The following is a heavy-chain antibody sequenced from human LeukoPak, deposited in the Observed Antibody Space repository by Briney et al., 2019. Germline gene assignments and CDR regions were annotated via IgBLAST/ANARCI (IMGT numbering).Heavy chain of an antibody. CDR1: GYTFTGYY. V-gene: IGHV1-2*06. D-gene: IGHD3-3*01. J-gene: IGHJ4*02. CDR3: ARVRGPGPYYDFWSGYRPFDY. CDR2: INPNSGGT. Sequence: ASVKVSCKASGYTFTGYYMHWVRQAPGQGLEWMGRINPNSGGTNYAQKFQGRVTMTRDTSISTAYVELSRLRSDDTAVYYCARVRGPGPYYDFWSGYRPFDYWGQGTLVTVSS.